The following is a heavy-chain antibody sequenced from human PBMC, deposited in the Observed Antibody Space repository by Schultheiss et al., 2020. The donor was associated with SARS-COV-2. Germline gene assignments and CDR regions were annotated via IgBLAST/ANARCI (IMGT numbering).Heavy chain of an antibody. CDR2: INPSGGST. V-gene: IGHV1-46*01. Sequence: ASVKVSCKASGGTFSSYAISWVRQAPGQGLEWMGIINPSGGSTSYAQKFQGRVTMTRDMSTSTAYMELSSLRSEDTAVYYCAGTVPRGYYYGMDVWGQGTTVTVSS. D-gene: IGHD4-17*01. CDR3: AGTVPRGYYYGMDV. CDR1: GGTFSSYA. J-gene: IGHJ6*02.